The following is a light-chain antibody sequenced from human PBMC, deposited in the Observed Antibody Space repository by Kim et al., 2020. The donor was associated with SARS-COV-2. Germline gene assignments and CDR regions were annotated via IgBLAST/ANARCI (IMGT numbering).Light chain of an antibody. CDR2: DAS. Sequence: EIVLTQSPGTLSLSPGERATLSCRASERLPRNYLAWFQQKPGQAPRLLIYDASSRATGVPDRFSGSGSGIDFTLTISRLEPEDFAVYFCQQYHWAPDTFGQGTKLEI. CDR1: ERLPRNY. J-gene: IGKJ2*01. CDR3: QQYHWAPDT. V-gene: IGKV3-20*01.